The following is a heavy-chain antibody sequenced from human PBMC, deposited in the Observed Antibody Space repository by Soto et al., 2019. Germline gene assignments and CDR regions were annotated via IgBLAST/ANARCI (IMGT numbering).Heavy chain of an antibody. D-gene: IGHD1-26*01. CDR3: AREEPSGEGASDY. J-gene: IGHJ4*02. CDR2: ISYDGSNK. CDR1: GFTFSSYA. V-gene: IGHV3-30-3*01. Sequence: QVQLVESGGGVVQPGRSLRLSCAASGFTFSSYAMHWVRQAPGKGLEWVAVISYDGSNKYYADSVKGRFTISRANSKNTLYLQMNSLRAEDTAVYYCAREEPSGEGASDYWGQGTLVTVSS.